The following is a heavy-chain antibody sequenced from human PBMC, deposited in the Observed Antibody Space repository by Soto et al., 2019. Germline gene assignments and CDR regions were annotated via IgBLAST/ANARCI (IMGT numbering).Heavy chain of an antibody. J-gene: IGHJ4*02. CDR3: ASSSGARYYDY. V-gene: IGHV4-31*03. CDR1: GGSISSGAYY. D-gene: IGHD2-15*01. Sequence: QVQLQEAGPGLVKPSQTLSLTCTVSGGSISSGAYYWSWIRQHPGKGLEWIGYIYYSWSTYYNPSLKSRVTISVDTSKNQFSLKLSSVTAADTAVYYCASSSGARYYDYWGQGTLVTVSS. CDR2: IYYSWST.